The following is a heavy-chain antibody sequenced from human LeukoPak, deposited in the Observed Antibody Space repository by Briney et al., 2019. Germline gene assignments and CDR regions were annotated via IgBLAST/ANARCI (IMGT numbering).Heavy chain of an antibody. CDR3: ATVAHGGNTGGFDY. V-gene: IGHV1-69*13. D-gene: IGHD4-23*01. Sequence: SVKVSCKASGGTFSSYAISWVRQAPGQGLEWMGGIIPIFGTANYAQKFQGRVTITADESTSTAYMKLSSLRSEDTAVYYCATVAHGGNTGGFDYWGHGTLVTVSS. CDR2: IIPIFGTA. J-gene: IGHJ4*01. CDR1: GGTFSSYA.